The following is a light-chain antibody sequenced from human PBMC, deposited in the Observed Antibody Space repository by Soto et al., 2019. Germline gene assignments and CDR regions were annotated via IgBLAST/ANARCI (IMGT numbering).Light chain of an antibody. J-gene: IGKJ2*01. V-gene: IGKV3-20*01. CDR2: GAS. CDR3: QQYGGSPPYT. Sequence: EIVLTQSPGTLSLSPGERATLSCRASQSVSSSYLAWYQQKPGQAPRLLIYGASSRATGIPDRFSGSGSETDFTLTISRLEPEDFAVYYCQQYGGSPPYTFGQGTKLAIK. CDR1: QSVSSSY.